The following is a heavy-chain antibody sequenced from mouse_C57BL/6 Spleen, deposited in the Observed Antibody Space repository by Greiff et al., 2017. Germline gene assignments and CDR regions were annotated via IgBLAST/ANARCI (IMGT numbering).Heavy chain of an antibody. D-gene: IGHD2-1*01. V-gene: IGHV1-22*01. Sequence: VQLQQSGPELVKPGASVTMSCKASGYTFTDYNMHWVKQSHGKSLEWIGYINPNNGGTSYNQKFKGKATLTVNKSSSTAYMELRSLTSEDSAVYYCARSWYPYYYAMDYWGQGTSVTVSS. CDR2: INPNNGGT. CDR1: GYTFTDYN. J-gene: IGHJ4*01. CDR3: ARSWYPYYYAMDY.